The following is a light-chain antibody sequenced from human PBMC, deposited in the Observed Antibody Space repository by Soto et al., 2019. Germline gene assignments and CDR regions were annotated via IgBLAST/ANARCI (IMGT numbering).Light chain of an antibody. J-gene: IGKJ3*01. CDR1: QNVSRSL. CDR2: GAS. Sequence: IVLTQSPGTLSLSPGERATLSCRASQNVSRSLLAWYQQKPGQAPRPLISGASSRASGIPDRFSGSGSGTDFTLTISRLEPEDFAVYYCQSYGDSLFTFGPGTKVDIK. CDR3: QSYGDSLFT. V-gene: IGKV3-20*01.